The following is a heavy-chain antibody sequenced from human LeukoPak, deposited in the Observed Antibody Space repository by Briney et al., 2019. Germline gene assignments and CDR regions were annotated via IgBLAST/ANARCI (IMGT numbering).Heavy chain of an antibody. CDR1: GYTFTSYG. J-gene: IGHJ3*02. V-gene: IGHV1-18*01. D-gene: IGHD5-12*01. CDR2: ISAYNGNT. Sequence: ASVKVSCKASGYTFTSYGISWVRQAPGQGLEWMGWISAYNGNTNYAQKLQGRVTMTTDTSTSTAYMELRSLRSDDTAVYYCATAVGYSGYGANAFDIWGQGTMVTVSS. CDR3: ATAVGYSGYGANAFDI.